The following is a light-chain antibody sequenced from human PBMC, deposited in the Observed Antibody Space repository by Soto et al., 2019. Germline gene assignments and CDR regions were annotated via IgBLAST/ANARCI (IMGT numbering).Light chain of an antibody. V-gene: IGKV1-39*01. CDR2: AAS. CDR3: QQSFTTPLT. Sequence: DIQMTQSPSSQSASVGDRVTITCRASQTIRSYLNWYQQKEGKAPKLLIYAASSLQSGVPSRFSGSGSGTVFTLTISGLQPEGSATYSCQQSFTTPLTFGGGTKVDIK. CDR1: QTIRSY. J-gene: IGKJ4*01.